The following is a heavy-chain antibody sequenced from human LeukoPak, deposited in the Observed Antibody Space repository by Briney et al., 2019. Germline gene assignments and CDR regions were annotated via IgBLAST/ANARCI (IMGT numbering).Heavy chain of an antibody. CDR2: ISSGSNYI. CDR3: ARGAWELPTGDDY. D-gene: IGHD1-26*01. CDR1: GVTFSSYS. Sequence: GGSLRLSCAASGVTFSSYSRNWVRQAPGKGLEWVSSISSGSNYIYYADSLKGRFTISRDNAKNSLYLQMSSLRAEDTAAYYCARGAWELPTGDDYWGQGTLVTVSS. J-gene: IGHJ4*02. V-gene: IGHV3-21*01.